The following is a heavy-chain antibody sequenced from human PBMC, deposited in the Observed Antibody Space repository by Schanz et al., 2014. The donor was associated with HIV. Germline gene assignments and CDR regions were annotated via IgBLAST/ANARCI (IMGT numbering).Heavy chain of an antibody. V-gene: IGHV4-31*03. CDR3: ARVPPSDSSGYYPFDC. J-gene: IGHJ4*02. Sequence: QVQLQESGPGLVKPSQTLSLTCTVAGGSISSGGHYWSWIRQHPAKGLEWIGYMYYSGSPYYNPSRQRRVTISVDRSKNQCSLKLSSVTAADTAVYYCARVPPSDSSGYYPFDCWGRGTLVTVSS. CDR2: MYYSGSP. D-gene: IGHD3-22*01. CDR1: GGSISSGGHY.